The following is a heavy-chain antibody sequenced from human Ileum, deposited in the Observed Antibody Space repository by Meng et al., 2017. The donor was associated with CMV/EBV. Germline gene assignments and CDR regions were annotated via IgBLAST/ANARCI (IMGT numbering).Heavy chain of an antibody. CDR1: GFTFTDYG. J-gene: IGHJ4*02. D-gene: IGHD1-26*01. CDR3: AKELGARQPLDS. Sequence: SCAASGFTFTDYGMTWVRQAPGKGLEWVSAISGSGGVTYYADSVKGRFTISKDDFKNTLYLEMNSLRAEDTAVYYCAKELGARQPLDSWGQGTLVTVSS. V-gene: IGHV3-23*01. CDR2: ISGSGGVT.